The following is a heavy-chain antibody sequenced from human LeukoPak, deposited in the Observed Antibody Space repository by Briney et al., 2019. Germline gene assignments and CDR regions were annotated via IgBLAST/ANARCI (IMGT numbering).Heavy chain of an antibody. CDR3: ARVTGYMTEDYFDY. J-gene: IGHJ4*02. CDR2: IYYRGST. Sequence: PSESLSLTCTVSGGSINSYYWRWIRQPPGRGMEWDGYIYYRGSTNYNPSLKSRVTISVDTSKNQLSLRLSSVTAADTAVYYCARVTGYMTEDYFDYWGQGTLITVSS. D-gene: IGHD6-13*01. V-gene: IGHV4-59*01. CDR1: GGSINSYY.